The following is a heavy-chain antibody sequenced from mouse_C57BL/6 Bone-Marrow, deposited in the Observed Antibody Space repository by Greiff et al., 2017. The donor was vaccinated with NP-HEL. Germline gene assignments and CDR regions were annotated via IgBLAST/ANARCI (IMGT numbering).Heavy chain of an antibody. CDR3: TRPRAMDY. CDR2: IDPETGGT. J-gene: IGHJ4*01. CDR1: GYTFTDYE. V-gene: IGHV1-15*01. Sequence: VQLQQSGAELVRPGASVTLSCKASGYTFTDYEMHWVKQTPVHGLEWIGAIDPETGGTAYNQKFQGKAILTADKSSSTAYMELRSLTSEDSAVYYCTRPRAMDYWGQGTSVTVSS.